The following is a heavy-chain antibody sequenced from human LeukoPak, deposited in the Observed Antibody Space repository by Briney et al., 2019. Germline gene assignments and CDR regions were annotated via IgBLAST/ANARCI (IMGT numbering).Heavy chain of an antibody. CDR3: ARDGYGGNMDV. CDR1: VDSISYFY. Sequence: PSETLSLTCSVSVDSISYFYWSWIRQPPGKGLEWIGYIYYSGSTNYNPSLKSRVTISVDTSKNQFSLKLSSVTAADTAVYYCARDGYGGNMDVWGKGTTVTVSS. J-gene: IGHJ6*03. CDR2: IYYSGST. V-gene: IGHV4-59*01. D-gene: IGHD4-23*01.